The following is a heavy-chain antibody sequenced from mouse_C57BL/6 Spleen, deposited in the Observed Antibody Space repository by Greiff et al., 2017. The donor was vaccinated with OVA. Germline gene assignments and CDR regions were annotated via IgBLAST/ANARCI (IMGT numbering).Heavy chain of an antibody. D-gene: IGHD2-12*01. Sequence: QVQLQQSGAELVKPGASVKLSCKASGYTFTSYWMHWVKQRPGQGLEWIGEIDPSDSYTNYNQKFKGKATLTVDTSSSTAYMQLSSLTSEDSAVYYCARVTSRRAWFAYWGQGTLVTVSA. V-gene: IGHV1-50*01. J-gene: IGHJ3*01. CDR1: GYTFTSYW. CDR3: ARVTSRRAWFAY. CDR2: IDPSDSYT.